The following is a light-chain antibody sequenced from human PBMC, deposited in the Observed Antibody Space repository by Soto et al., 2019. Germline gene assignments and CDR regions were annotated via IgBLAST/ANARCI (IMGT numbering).Light chain of an antibody. Sequence: EIVMTQSPATLSVSPGERATLSCRASQSLSNNVAWYQQKPGQAPRLLIYGASTRATGIPARFSGSGSGTEFTLTISSLQSEDFGVYYCQQYNNWPLTFGGGTKVDIK. CDR3: QQYNNWPLT. J-gene: IGKJ4*01. CDR1: QSLSNN. V-gene: IGKV3-15*01. CDR2: GAS.